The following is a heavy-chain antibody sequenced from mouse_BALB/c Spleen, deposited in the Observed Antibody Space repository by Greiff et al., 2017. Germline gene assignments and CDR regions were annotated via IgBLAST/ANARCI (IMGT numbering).Heavy chain of an antibody. Sequence: VQLQQSGAELAKPGASVKMSCKASGYTFTSYWMHWVKQRPGQGLEWIGYINPSTGYTEYNQKFKDKATLTADKSSSTAYMQLSSLTSEDSAVYYCARWDGHDGPFAYWGQGTLVTVSA. CDR2: INPSTGYT. J-gene: IGHJ3*01. CDR1: GYTFTSYW. CDR3: ARWDGHDGPFAY. D-gene: IGHD2-2*01. V-gene: IGHV1-7*01.